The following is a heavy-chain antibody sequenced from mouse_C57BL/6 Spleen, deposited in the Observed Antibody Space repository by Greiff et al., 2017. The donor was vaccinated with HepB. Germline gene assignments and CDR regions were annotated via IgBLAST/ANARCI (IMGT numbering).Heavy chain of an antibody. Sequence: DVQLQESGPGLVKPSQSLSLTCSVTGYSITSGYYWNWIRQFPGNKLEWMGYISYDGSNNYNPSLKNRISITRDTSKNQFFLKLNSVTTEDTATYYCSRGDFYYGNYGWLAYWGQRTLVTVSA. V-gene: IGHV3-6*01. D-gene: IGHD2-1*01. CDR3: SRGDFYYGNYGWLAY. J-gene: IGHJ3*01. CDR2: ISYDGSN. CDR1: GYSITSGYY.